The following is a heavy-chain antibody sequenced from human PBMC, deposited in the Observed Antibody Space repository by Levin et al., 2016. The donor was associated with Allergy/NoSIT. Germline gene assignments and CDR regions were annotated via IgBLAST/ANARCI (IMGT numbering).Heavy chain of an antibody. D-gene: IGHD2-15*01. Sequence: WVRQAPGQGLEWMGRTNPSGDTTTYAQKFQGRLTIIRDTSTSTLYMDLSSLTSEDTAVYYCSRDFGVVRDIGMDVWGQGTTVTVSS. V-gene: IGHV1-46*03. CDR2: TNPSGDTT. CDR3: SRDFGVVRDIGMDV. J-gene: IGHJ6*01.